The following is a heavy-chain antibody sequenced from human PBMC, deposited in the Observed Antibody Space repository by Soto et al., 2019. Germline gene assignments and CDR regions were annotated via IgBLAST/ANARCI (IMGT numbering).Heavy chain of an antibody. CDR2: IRSKSYGGTT. V-gene: IGHV3-49*04. Sequence: PGGSLRLSCTGSGFTFGDYGMTWVRQAPGKGLEWVGFIRSKSYGGTTEYAASVKGRLTIARDDSKSIAYLQMNRLTSEDTGVYYCARSQGYSNGRGRGPDYYHGRVVWGQGTTVNVSS. CDR1: GFTFGDYG. D-gene: IGHD6-19*01. CDR3: ARSQGYSNGRGRGPDYYHGRVV. J-gene: IGHJ6*02.